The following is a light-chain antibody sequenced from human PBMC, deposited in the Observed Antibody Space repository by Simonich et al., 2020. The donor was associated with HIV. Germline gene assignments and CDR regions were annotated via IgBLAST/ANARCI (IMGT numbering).Light chain of an antibody. CDR2: AAS. V-gene: IGKV1-9*01. Sequence: DIQLTQSPSFLSASVGDRVTITCRASQGISSYLAWYQQKPGKAPKLLIYAASTLQSGVPSRFSGSGSGTDFTLTISSLQPEDVATYYCQKYNSAPLFTFGPGTKVDIK. J-gene: IGKJ3*01. CDR1: QGISSY. CDR3: QKYNSAPLFT.